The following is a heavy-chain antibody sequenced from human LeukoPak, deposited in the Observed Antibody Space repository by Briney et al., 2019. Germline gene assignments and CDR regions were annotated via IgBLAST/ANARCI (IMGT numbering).Heavy chain of an antibody. Sequence: LRLSCAASGFTFSSYAMSWVRQPPGKGLEWIGYIYYSGSTYYNPSLKSRVTISVDTSKNQFSLKLSSVTAADTAVYYCAIMVRGVMYYFDYWGQGTLVTVSS. V-gene: IGHV4-30-4*08. CDR2: IYYSGST. J-gene: IGHJ4*02. CDR1: GFTFSSYA. D-gene: IGHD3-10*01. CDR3: AIMVRGVMYYFDY.